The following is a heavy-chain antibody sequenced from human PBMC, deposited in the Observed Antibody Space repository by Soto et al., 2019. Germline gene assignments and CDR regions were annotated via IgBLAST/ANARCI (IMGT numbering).Heavy chain of an antibody. CDR1: GFTFSSYA. V-gene: IGHV3-23*01. CDR3: AKEGYYYDSSGYYNWFDP. CDR2: ISGSGGST. J-gene: IGHJ5*02. Sequence: GGSLRLSCAASGFTFSSYAMSWVRQAPGKGLEWVSAISGSGGSTYYADSVKGRFTISRDNSKNTLYLQMNSLRAENTAVYHCAKEGYYYDSSGYYNWFDPWGQGTLVTVSS. D-gene: IGHD3-22*01.